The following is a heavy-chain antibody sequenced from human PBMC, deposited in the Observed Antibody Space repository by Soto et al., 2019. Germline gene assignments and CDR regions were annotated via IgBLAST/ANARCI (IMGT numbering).Heavy chain of an antibody. CDR1: GGSISSGDYY. V-gene: IGHV4-30-4*01. Sequence: QVQLQESGPGLVKPSQTLSLTCTVSGGSISSGDYYCSWIRKPPGKGLEWIGSIYYSVSTYYNPSLESLVTISVYTSNNQFSMKLSSVTAADTAGYYCARVLLWFGELSAWYFDLWGRGTLVTVSS. CDR3: ARVLLWFGELSAWYFDL. D-gene: IGHD3-10*01. J-gene: IGHJ2*01. CDR2: IYYSVST.